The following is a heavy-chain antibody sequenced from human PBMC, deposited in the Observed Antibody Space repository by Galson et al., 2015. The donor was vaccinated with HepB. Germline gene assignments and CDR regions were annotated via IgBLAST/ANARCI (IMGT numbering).Heavy chain of an antibody. CDR1: GFTFSIYA. D-gene: IGHD2-2*01. CDR2: ISGSGGST. CDR3: AKDEYCSSTSCYSRDDAFDI. V-gene: IGHV3-23*01. Sequence: SLRLSCAASGFTFSIYAMNWVRQAPGKGLEWVSAISGSGGSTYYADSVKGRFTISRDNSKNTLYLQMNSLRAEDTAVYYCAKDEYCSSTSCYSRDDAFDIWGQGTMVTVSS. J-gene: IGHJ3*02.